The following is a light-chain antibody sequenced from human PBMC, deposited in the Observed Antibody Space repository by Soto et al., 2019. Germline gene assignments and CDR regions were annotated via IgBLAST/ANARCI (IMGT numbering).Light chain of an antibody. CDR3: QHYNSYSEA. CDR1: QGIRSA. J-gene: IGKJ1*01. CDR2: KAS. Sequence: IQLTQSPSSLSASVGHRVTITCRASQGIRSALGWYQQKPGKAPKRLIYKASTLKSGVPSRFSGSGSGTEVSLTISSLQPDDFATYYCQHYNSYSEAFGQGTKVDIK. V-gene: IGKV1-5*03.